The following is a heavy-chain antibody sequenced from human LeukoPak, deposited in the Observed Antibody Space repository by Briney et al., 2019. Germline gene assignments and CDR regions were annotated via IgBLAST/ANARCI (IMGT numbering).Heavy chain of an antibody. V-gene: IGHV3-30*02. J-gene: IGHJ4*02. CDR3: ARDGTSGGTWPARCDS. CDR2: IPYDGRNF. D-gene: IGHD5-12*01. CDR1: GFTFSSYG. Sequence: GGSLRLSCAASGFTFSSYGMQWVRQAPGKGLEWVAFIPYDGRNFYYADSVKGRFTISRDNSKNTVYLQMNGLRVEDTALYYCARDGTSGGTWPARCDSWGQGTLVTVSS.